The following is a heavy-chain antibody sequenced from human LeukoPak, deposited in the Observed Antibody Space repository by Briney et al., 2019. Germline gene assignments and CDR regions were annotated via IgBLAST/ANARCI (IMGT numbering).Heavy chain of an antibody. Sequence: SETLSLTCTVSGGSISSYYWSWIRQPPGKGLEWIGYIYDSGSTNYNPSLKSRVTISVDTSKNQFSLNLSSVTAADTAAYYCARGSGDYATSDAEYFQHWGQGTLVTVSS. D-gene: IGHD4-17*01. J-gene: IGHJ1*01. CDR1: GGSISSYY. V-gene: IGHV4-59*01. CDR2: IYDSGST. CDR3: ARGSGDYATSDAEYFQH.